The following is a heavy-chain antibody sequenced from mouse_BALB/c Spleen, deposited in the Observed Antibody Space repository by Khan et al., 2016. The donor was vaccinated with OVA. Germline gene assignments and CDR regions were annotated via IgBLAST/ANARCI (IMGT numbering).Heavy chain of an antibody. CDR2: IWSDGST. CDR1: GFSLTDYG. J-gene: IGHJ4*01. Sequence: VQLKESGPGLVAPSQSLSITCTISGFSLTDYGIHWVRQPPGKGLEWLGMIWSDGSTTYNSALKSRLTISKDNSKSQAFSKMNSLQTDDTAVCFCGGHPYYHYHVMDYWGQGTSVTVSS. CDR3: GGHPYYHYHVMDY. D-gene: IGHD2-10*01. V-gene: IGHV2-6-1*01.